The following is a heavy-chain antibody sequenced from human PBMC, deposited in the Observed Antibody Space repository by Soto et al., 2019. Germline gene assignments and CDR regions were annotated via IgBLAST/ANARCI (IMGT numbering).Heavy chain of an antibody. CDR3: AKGSIEYSASVDN. Sequence: DVHLLESGGGLVQSGGSLRLSCAASGFSFSSYAMVWVRQAPGKGLEWVAVISARGGSSYFADSVKGRFTLSRDNSKNVLSLEMNSLRAEDTAIYFCAKGSIEYSASVDNWGQGTLVVVSS. J-gene: IGHJ4*02. D-gene: IGHD5-12*01. V-gene: IGHV3-23*01. CDR1: GFSFSSYA. CDR2: ISARGGSS.